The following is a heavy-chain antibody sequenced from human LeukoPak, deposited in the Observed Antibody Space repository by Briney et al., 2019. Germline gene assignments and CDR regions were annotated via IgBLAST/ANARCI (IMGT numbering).Heavy chain of an antibody. CDR3: AREPVVLVPAAIFNWFDP. J-gene: IGHJ5*02. CDR2: INPNSGGT. V-gene: IGHV1-2*02. CDR1: GYTFTGYY. D-gene: IGHD2-2*01. Sequence: ASVKVSCKASGYTFTGYYIHWVRQAPGQGLEWMGWINPNSGGTNYAQKFQGRVTVTRDTSISTAYMELSRLRSDDAAVYYCAREPVVLVPAAIFNWFDPWGQGTLVTVSS.